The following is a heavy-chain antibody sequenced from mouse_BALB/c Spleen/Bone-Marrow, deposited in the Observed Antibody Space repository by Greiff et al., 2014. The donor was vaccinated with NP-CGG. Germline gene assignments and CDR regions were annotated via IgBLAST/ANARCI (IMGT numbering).Heavy chain of an antibody. CDR2: IDPANGNT. Sequence: VQLQQSGAELVKPGASVKLSCTASGFNIKDTYMHWVKQRPEQGLEWIGRIDPANGNTKYDPKFQGKATITADTSSNTAYLQLSSLTSEDTAVYYCAAYYYGSSDGFAYRGQGTLVTVSA. V-gene: IGHV14-3*02. CDR1: GFNIKDTY. CDR3: AAYYYGSSDGFAY. J-gene: IGHJ3*01. D-gene: IGHD1-1*01.